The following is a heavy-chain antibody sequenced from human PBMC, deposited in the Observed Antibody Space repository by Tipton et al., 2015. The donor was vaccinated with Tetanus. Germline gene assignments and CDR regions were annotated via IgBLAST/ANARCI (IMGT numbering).Heavy chain of an antibody. CDR2: VYHSGAT. J-gene: IGHJ4*02. CDR1: GSSISRSSHY. Sequence: TLSLTCTVSGSSISRSSHYWTWIRQPPGKEPEWVGYVYHSGATNYHPSLKTRLAISADTSKNQFSLNLRSVITADTAVYYCARANNDYPKKGPFDYWGRGILVTVSS. D-gene: IGHD5-12*01. V-gene: IGHV4-61*01. CDR3: ARANNDYPKKGPFDY.